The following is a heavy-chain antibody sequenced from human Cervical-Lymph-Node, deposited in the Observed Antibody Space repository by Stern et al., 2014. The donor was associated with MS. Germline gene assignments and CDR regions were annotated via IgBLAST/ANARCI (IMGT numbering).Heavy chain of an antibody. V-gene: IGHV1-8*01. Sequence: VQLLESGAEVKKPGASVKVSCKASGYTFTSYDINCVRQATGQGLEWMGSMNPNSGNTGYAQKFQGRVTMTRNTSISTAYMELSSLRSEDTAVYYCAREGGIEMATISHYYYGMDVWGQGTTVTVSS. J-gene: IGHJ6*02. CDR3: AREGGIEMATISHYYYGMDV. CDR2: MNPNSGNT. CDR1: GYTFTSYD. D-gene: IGHD5-24*01.